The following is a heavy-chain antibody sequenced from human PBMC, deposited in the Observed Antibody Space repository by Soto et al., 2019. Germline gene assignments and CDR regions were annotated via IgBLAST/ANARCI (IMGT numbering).Heavy chain of an antibody. CDR3: ARESGGATATLDYYYFYMDV. CDR1: GDSFNDYY. CDR2: INPNGGVT. D-gene: IGHD5-12*01. Sequence: QVQLVQSGAEVRKPGASVTVSCRSSGDSFNDYYIHWVRQAPGQGFEWMGWINPNGGVTKYAQKFQGWVSMTRDTSIRTVYMQLSRFRSDDTAVYYCARESGGATATLDYYYFYMDVWGTGTTVTVSS. V-gene: IGHV1-2*04. J-gene: IGHJ6*03.